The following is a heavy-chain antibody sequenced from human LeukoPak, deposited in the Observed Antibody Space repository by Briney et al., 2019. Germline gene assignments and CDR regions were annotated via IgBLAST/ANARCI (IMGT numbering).Heavy chain of an antibody. CDR2: IYTSGST. V-gene: IGHV4-4*07. CDR3: ARAIWPIYANWFDP. D-gene: IGHD2/OR15-2a*01. CDR1: GGSISSYY. J-gene: IGHJ5*02. Sequence: SETLSLTSSVSGGSISSYYWSWIRQPAGKGLEWIGRIYTSGSTYYNPSLKSRVTISVDTSKNQFSLKLSSVTAADTAVYYCARAIWPIYANWFDPWGQGTLVTVSS.